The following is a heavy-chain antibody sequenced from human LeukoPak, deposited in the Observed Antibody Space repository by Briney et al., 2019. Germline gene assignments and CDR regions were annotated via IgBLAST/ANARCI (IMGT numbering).Heavy chain of an antibody. CDR2: IYTSGST. CDR1: GGSISSGSYY. Sequence: SQTLSLTCTVSGGSISSGSYYWSWIRQPAGKGLEWIGRIYTSGSTNYNPSLKSRVTISVDTSKNQFSLKLSSVTAADTAVYYCARQRDDSSGYVDYWGQGTLVTVSS. CDR3: ARQRDDSSGYVDY. V-gene: IGHV4-61*02. J-gene: IGHJ4*02. D-gene: IGHD3-22*01.